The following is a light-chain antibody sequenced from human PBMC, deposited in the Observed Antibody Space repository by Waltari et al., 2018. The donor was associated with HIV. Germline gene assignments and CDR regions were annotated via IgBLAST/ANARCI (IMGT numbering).Light chain of an antibody. J-gene: IGLJ1*01. V-gene: IGLV3-1*01. Sequence: SYEVSQPPSVSVSPGQTASISCSGDKLADKYVSWYQQNPGQSPVLVIFQHNKRPSGIPERFPGSKSGNTATLTIRRTQTMDDADYFCQTWGTSTSSDVFGTGTTVTVL. CDR3: QTWGTSTSSDV. CDR2: QHN. CDR1: KLADKY.